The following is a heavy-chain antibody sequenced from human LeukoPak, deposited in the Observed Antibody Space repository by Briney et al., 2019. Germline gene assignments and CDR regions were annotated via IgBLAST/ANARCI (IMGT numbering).Heavy chain of an antibody. V-gene: IGHV4-34*01. Sequence: SETLSLTCAVYGGSFSGYYWSWIRQPPGKGLEWIGEINHSGSTNYNPSLKSRVTISVDTSKNQFSLKLSSVTAADTAVYYCARLEFDPWGQGTLVTVSS. J-gene: IGHJ5*02. D-gene: IGHD1-1*01. CDR2: INHSGST. CDR1: GGSFSGYY. CDR3: ARLEFDP.